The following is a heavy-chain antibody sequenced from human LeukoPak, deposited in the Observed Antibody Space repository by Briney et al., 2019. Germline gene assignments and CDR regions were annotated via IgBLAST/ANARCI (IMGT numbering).Heavy chain of an antibody. CDR3: ARAFLGYGPYYMDV. V-gene: IGHV1-18*01. J-gene: IGHJ6*03. Sequence: ASVKVSCKASGYTFTSYGISWVRQAPGQGLEWMGWISAYNGNTNYAQKLQGRVTMTTDTSTSTAYMELRSLRSDDTAVYYCARAFLGYGPYYMDVWGKGTTVTVSS. CDR1: GYTFTSYG. CDR2: ISAYNGNT. D-gene: IGHD2-15*01.